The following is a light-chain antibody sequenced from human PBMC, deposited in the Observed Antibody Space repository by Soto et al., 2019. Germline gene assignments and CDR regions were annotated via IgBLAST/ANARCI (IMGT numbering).Light chain of an antibody. Sequence: QSVLTQPPSASGTPGQRVTISCSGSSSNIGSNYVYWYQQLPGTAPKLLIYRNNQRPSGVPDRFSGSKSGTSASLAISGRGSGEGVDYYCAAGDDGRGGFFVFGTGPRVTAL. CDR1: SSNIGSNY. CDR3: AAGDDGRGGFFV. CDR2: RNN. V-gene: IGLV1-47*01. J-gene: IGLJ1*01.